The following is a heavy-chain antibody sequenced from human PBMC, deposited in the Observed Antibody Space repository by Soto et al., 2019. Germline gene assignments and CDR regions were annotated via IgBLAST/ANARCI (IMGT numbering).Heavy chain of an antibody. Sequence: EVQLLESGGGLVQPGGSLRLSCAASGFTFSSYAMSWVRQAPGKGLVWVSGISGSGGSTYYADSVKGRFNISRDKSKNALYLQMNCLRAGDTAVYYCAIAHSGYVWGRYYFDYWGQGTLVTGSS. V-gene: IGHV3-23*01. J-gene: IGHJ4*02. D-gene: IGHD3-16*01. CDR2: ISGSGGST. CDR1: GFTFSSYA. CDR3: AIAHSGYVWGRYYFDY.